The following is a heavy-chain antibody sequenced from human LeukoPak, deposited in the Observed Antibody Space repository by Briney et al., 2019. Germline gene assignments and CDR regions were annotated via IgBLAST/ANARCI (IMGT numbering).Heavy chain of an antibody. J-gene: IGHJ4*02. CDR2: INPSGGST. Sequence: VASVKVSCKASGYTFTSYYMHWVRQAPGQGLEWMGIINPSGGSTSYAQKFQGRVTMTRDMSTSTVYMELGSLRSEDTAVYYCASSSGWYGEFDYWGQGTLVTVSS. V-gene: IGHV1-46*01. CDR1: GYTFTSYY. CDR3: ASSSGWYGEFDY. D-gene: IGHD6-19*01.